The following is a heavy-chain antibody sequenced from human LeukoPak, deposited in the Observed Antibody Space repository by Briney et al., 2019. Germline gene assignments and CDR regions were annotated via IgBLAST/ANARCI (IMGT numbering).Heavy chain of an antibody. J-gene: IGHJ4*02. D-gene: IGHD2-15*01. V-gene: IGHV1-18*01. Sequence: ASVKVSCKASGYTFTSYGISWVRQAPGQGLEWMGWISAYNGNTNYAQKLQGRVTMTTDTSTSTAYMELRSLRSDDTAVYYCARDLFVCCSGGSCSTFDYWGQGTLVTVSS. CDR3: ARDLFVCCSGGSCSTFDY. CDR2: ISAYNGNT. CDR1: GYTFTSYG.